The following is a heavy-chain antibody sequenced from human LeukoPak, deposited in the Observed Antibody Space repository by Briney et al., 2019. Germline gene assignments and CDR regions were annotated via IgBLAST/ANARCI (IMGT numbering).Heavy chain of an antibody. J-gene: IGHJ4*02. CDR3: ARHSNKYDYDSSGHYRSFDY. Sequence: TGGSLRLSCAASGFTFSSHWMSWVRQAPGKGLEWVANIKQDASDKYYVDSVKGRFTIYRDNAKNSLYLRMNSLRAEDTAVYFCARHSNKYDYDSSGHYRSFDYWGQGTLVTVSS. V-gene: IGHV3-7*01. D-gene: IGHD3-22*01. CDR2: IKQDASDK. CDR1: GFTFSSHW.